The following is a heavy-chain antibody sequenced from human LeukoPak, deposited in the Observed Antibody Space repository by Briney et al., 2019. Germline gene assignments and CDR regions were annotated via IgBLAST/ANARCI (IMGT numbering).Heavy chain of an antibody. V-gene: IGHV3-43*02. J-gene: IGHJ6*02. Sequence: GGSLRLSCAASGFTFDDYAMHWVRQAPGKGLEWVSLISGDGGSTYYADSVKGRFTISRDNSKNSLYLQMNSPRTEDTALYYCAKDMSDHYYGSGSSIYYYYGMDVWGQGTTVTVSS. CDR3: AKDMSDHYYGSGSSIYYYYGMDV. CDR1: GFTFDDYA. CDR2: ISGDGGST. D-gene: IGHD3-10*01.